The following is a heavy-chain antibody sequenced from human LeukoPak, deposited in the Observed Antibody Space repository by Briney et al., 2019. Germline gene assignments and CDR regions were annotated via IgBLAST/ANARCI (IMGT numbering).Heavy chain of an antibody. Sequence: SVKVSCKASGGTFSSYAISWVRQAPGQGLEWMGGIIPIFGTANYAQKFQGRVTITTDESTSTAYMELSSLRSEDTAVYYCARGKAEMATAGNWFDPWGQGTLVTVSS. CDR2: IIPIFGTA. J-gene: IGHJ5*02. CDR1: GGTFSSYA. CDR3: ARGKAEMATAGNWFDP. V-gene: IGHV1-69*05. D-gene: IGHD5-24*01.